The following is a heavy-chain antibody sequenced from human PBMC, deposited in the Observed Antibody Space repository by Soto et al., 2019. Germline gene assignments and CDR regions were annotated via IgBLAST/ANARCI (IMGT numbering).Heavy chain of an antibody. CDR3: ASQSSEWLLFAS. D-gene: IGHD5-12*01. CDR1: GFTFSSYS. Sequence: QPGGSLRLSCAASGFTFSSYSMNWVRQAPGKGLEWVSYISSSSSTIYYADSVKGRFTISRDNAKNSLYLQMNSLRAEDTAVYYCASQSSEWLLFASWGQGTLVTGSS. J-gene: IGHJ4*02. CDR2: ISSSSSTI. V-gene: IGHV3-48*01.